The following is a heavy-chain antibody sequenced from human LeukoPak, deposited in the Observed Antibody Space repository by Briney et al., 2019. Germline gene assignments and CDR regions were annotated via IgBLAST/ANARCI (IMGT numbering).Heavy chain of an antibody. CDR2: IWYDGSNK. V-gene: IGHV3-33*01. D-gene: IGHD1-7*01. Sequence: GGSLRLSCAASGFTFSSYDMHWVRQAPGKGLEWVAVIWYDGSNKYSADSVKGRFTISRDNSKNTLYLQMNSLRAEDTAVYYCARDRGTTYYYGMDVWGQGTTVNVSS. CDR1: GFTFSSYD. CDR3: ARDRGTTYYYGMDV. J-gene: IGHJ6*02.